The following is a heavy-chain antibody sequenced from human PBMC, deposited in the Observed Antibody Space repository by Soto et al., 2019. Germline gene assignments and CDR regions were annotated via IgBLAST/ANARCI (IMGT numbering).Heavy chain of an antibody. CDR2: VYYSGST. CDR3: ARAETPGIHYCDY. D-gene: IGHD6-13*01. J-gene: IGHJ4*02. CDR1: GASVHTYY. Sequence: SMTLSHTRTVTGASVHTYYWICIGQPPGKGLECMGYVYYSGSTNYNPSLKSRVTISVDTSKNQISLRLKSVTAADTAVYYCARAETPGIHYCDYWGQGSLVTVS. V-gene: IGHV4-59*02.